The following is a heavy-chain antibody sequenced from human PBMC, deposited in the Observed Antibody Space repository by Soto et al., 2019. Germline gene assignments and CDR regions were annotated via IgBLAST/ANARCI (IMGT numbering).Heavy chain of an antibody. CDR3: AREIVFIVVVPAADDAFDI. J-gene: IGHJ3*02. D-gene: IGHD2-2*01. V-gene: IGHV1-2*02. CDR2: INPNSGGT. Sequence: ASVKVSCKASGYSFTYYPMHWVRQAPGQGLEWMGWINPNSGGTNYAQKFQGRVTMTRDTSISTAYMELSRLRSDDTAVYYCAREIVFIVVVPAADDAFDIWGQGTMVTVSS. CDR1: GYSFTYYP.